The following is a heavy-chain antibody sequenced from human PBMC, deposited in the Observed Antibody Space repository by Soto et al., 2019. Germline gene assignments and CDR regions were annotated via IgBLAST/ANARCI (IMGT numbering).Heavy chain of an antibody. D-gene: IGHD3-3*01. CDR1: GYTFTSYG. J-gene: IGHJ5*02. CDR2: ISAYNGNT. CDR3: ARTDYDFWSGQQDNNWFDP. V-gene: IGHV1-18*01. Sequence: AASVKVSCKASGYTFTSYGISWVRQAPGQGLEWMGWISAYNGNTNYAQKLQGRVTMTTDTSTSTAYMELRSLRSDDTAVYYCARTDYDFWSGQQDNNWFDPWGQGTLVTVSS.